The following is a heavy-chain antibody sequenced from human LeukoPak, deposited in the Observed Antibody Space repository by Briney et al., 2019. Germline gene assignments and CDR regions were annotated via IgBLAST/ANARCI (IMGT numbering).Heavy chain of an antibody. CDR2: IIPIFGTA. J-gene: IGHJ3*02. CDR1: GGTFSSYA. V-gene: IGHV1-69*13. D-gene: IGHD3-3*01. CDR3: ARAKMITIFGVVGDRDAFDI. Sequence: ASVKVSCKASGGTFSSYAISWVRQAPGQGLEWMGGIIPIFGTANYAQKFQGRVTITADESTSTAYMELSSLRSEDTAVYYCARAKMITIFGVVGDRDAFDIWGQGTMVTVSS.